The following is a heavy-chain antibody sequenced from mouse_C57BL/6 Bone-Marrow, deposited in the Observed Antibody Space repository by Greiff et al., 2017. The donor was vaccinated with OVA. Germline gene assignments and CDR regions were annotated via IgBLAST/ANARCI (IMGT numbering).Heavy chain of an antibody. V-gene: IGHV1-52*01. CDR3: ASRIYYDYDSWYFDV. CDR1: GYTFTSYW. J-gene: IGHJ1*03. D-gene: IGHD2-4*01. Sequence: QVQLQQPGAELVRPGSSVKLSCKASGYTFTSYWMHWVKQRPIQGLEWIGNIDPSDSETHYNQKFKDKATLTVDKSSSTAYMQLSSLTSEDSAVYFCASRIYYDYDSWYFDVWGTGTTVTVSS. CDR2: IDPSDSET.